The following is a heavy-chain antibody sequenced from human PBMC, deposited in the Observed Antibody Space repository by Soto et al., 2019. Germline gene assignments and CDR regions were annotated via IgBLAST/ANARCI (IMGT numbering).Heavy chain of an antibody. CDR3: ASEADSSGYYQTDY. Sequence: GESLKISCNGSGYSFTSYWISWVRQMPGKGLEWMGRIDPSDSYTNYSPSFQGHVTISADKSISTAYLQWSSLKASDTAMYYCASEADSSGYYQTDYWGQGTLVTVSS. CDR1: GYSFTSYW. CDR2: IDPSDSYT. J-gene: IGHJ4*02. D-gene: IGHD3-22*01. V-gene: IGHV5-10-1*01.